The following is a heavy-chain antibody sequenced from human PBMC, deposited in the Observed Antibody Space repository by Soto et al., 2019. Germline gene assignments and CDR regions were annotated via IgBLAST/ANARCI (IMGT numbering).Heavy chain of an antibody. J-gene: IGHJ4*02. D-gene: IGHD1-26*01. CDR3: ARGVSVTLAVQGGAPDKNYFDS. Sequence: SETLSLTCAVSGASFSGFYWSWIRQSPGKCLEWIGEIDHSGITNHNTALKSRATMSVDTSKNQFSLKLRSVTAADTAVYYCARGVSVTLAVQGGAPDKNYFDSWSQGTLVTVSS. CDR2: IDHSGIT. V-gene: IGHV4-34*04. CDR1: GASFSGFY.